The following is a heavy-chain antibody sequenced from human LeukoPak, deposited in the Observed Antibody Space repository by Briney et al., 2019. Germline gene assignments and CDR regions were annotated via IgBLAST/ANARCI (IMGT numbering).Heavy chain of an antibody. D-gene: IGHD3-10*01. CDR3: ARVHGITMVRGEPLYGMAV. Sequence: PGGSLRLSCAAPGFTFRSYDMQWVPQVTGKGLELVSAFGSAGDTYYPGSLQGRFTISRENAQSSLFLQMNGLRVGDTAVYYCARVHGITMVRGEPLYGMAVGGEGTTVTLS. V-gene: IGHV3-13*04. CDR1: GFTFRSYD. J-gene: IGHJ6*02. CDR2: FGSAGDT.